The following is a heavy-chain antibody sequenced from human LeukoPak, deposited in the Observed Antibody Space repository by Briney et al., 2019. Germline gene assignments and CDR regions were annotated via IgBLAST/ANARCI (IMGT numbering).Heavy chain of an antibody. CDR1: GFTFSTYG. V-gene: IGHV3-23*01. CDR3: AKELYHHGLFDWLFDY. J-gene: IGHJ4*02. D-gene: IGHD3-9*01. Sequence: GGTLRLSCAASGFTFSTYGMSWVRQAPGKGLEWVSSISGSAATTYYADSVKDRFTISRDNSKNTLYLQMNSLRDEDTAVYYCAKELYHHGLFDWLFDYWGQGTLVTVSS. CDR2: ISGSAATT.